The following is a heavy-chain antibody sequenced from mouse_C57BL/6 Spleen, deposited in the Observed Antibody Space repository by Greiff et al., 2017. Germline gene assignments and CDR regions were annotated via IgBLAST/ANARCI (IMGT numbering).Heavy chain of an antibody. D-gene: IGHD2-5*01. CDR3: ARKTYYSNYDAMDY. CDR2: IYPGDGDT. CDR1: GYAFSSSW. J-gene: IGHJ4*01. V-gene: IGHV1-82*01. Sequence: VQLKQSGPELVKPGASVKISCKASGYAFSSSWMNWVKQRPGKGLEWIGRIYPGDGDTNYNGKFQGKATLTADKSSSTAYMHLSSLTSEDSAFYFCARKTYYSNYDAMDYWGQGTSVTVSS.